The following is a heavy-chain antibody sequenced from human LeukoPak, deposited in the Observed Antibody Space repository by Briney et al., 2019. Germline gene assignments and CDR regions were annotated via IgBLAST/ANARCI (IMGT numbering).Heavy chain of an antibody. D-gene: IGHD1-1*01. CDR1: GFTFSSYG. CDR2: IWYDGSNK. CDR3: ARDRSRTGTYFDY. V-gene: IGHV3-33*01. Sequence: GGSLRLSCAASGFTFSSYGMHWVRQAPGKGPEWVAVIWYDGSNKYYADSVKGRFTISRDNSKNTLYLQMNSLRAEDTAVYYCARDRSRTGTYFDYWGQGTLVTVSS. J-gene: IGHJ4*02.